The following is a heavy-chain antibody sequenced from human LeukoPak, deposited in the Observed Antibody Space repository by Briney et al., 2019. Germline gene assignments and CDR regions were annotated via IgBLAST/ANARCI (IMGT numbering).Heavy chain of an antibody. CDR1: GFTFGDYA. CDR2: IRSKAYGGTT. V-gene: IGHV3-49*04. Sequence: GGSLRLSCTASGFTFGDYAMSWVRQAPGKGLEWVGFIRSKAYGGTTEYAASVKGRFTISRDDSKSIAYLQMNSLKTEDTAVYYCTRPGYGSGSYYYMDVWGKGTTVTISS. CDR3: TRPGYGSGSYYYMDV. J-gene: IGHJ6*03. D-gene: IGHD3-10*01.